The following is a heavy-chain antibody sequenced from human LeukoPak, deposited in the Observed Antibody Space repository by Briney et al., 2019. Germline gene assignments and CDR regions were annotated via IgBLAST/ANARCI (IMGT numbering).Heavy chain of an antibody. D-gene: IGHD4-17*01. CDR2: IASSSYT. CDR1: GFTFSDYY. Sequence: KPGGSLRVSCAASGFTFSDYYMSWIRQAPGKGLEWVSYIASSSYTNYADSVKGRFTISRDNAKNSLYLQMNSLRAEDTAVYYCARDWTTVTSPYFDYWGQGTLVTVSS. J-gene: IGHJ4*02. CDR3: ARDWTTVTSPYFDY. V-gene: IGHV3-11*06.